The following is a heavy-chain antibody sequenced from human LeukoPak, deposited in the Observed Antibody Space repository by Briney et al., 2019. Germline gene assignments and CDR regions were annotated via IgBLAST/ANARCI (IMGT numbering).Heavy chain of an antibody. CDR2: IYSSGST. V-gene: IGHV4-4*07. CDR1: GGSISSYY. Sequence: SETLSLTCTVSGGSISSYYWSWIRQPPGKGLEWIGRIYSSGSTNYNPSLNSRVTISLDTSKNQFSLKLSSVTAADTAVYYCARKKELLRGDAFDIWGQGTMVTVSS. D-gene: IGHD1-7*01. CDR3: ARKKELLRGDAFDI. J-gene: IGHJ3*02.